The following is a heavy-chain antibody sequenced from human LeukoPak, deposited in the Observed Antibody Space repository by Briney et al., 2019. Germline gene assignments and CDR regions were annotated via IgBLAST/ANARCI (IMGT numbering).Heavy chain of an antibody. V-gene: IGHV4-39*01. CDR3: ARRSPIENYFDY. CDR1: GDSISSSRYY. J-gene: IGHJ4*02. CDR2: IYYSGGA. Sequence: PSQTLSLTCTVSGDSISSSRYYWGWIRQPPGKGLEWIGNIYYSGGANYNPSLKSRVTISVDASKNQSSLKVSSVTAADTAVYYCARRSPIENYFDYWGQGTLVTVSS.